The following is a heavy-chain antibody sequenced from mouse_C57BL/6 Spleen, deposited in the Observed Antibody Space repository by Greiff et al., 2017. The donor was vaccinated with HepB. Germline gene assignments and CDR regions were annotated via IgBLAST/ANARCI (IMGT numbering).Heavy chain of an antibody. J-gene: IGHJ4*01. CDR3: ARAPGSSLMDY. CDR2: INYDGSST. Sequence: EVKLVESEGGLVQPGSSMKLSCTASGFTFSDYYMAWVRQVPEKGLEWVANINYDGSSTYYLDSLKSRFIISRDNAKNILYLQMSSLKSEDTATYYCARAPGSSLMDYWGQGTSVTVSS. D-gene: IGHD1-1*01. CDR1: GFTFSDYY. V-gene: IGHV5-16*01.